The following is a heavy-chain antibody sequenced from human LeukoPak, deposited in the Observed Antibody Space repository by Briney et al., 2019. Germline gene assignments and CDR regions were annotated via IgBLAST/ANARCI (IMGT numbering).Heavy chain of an antibody. J-gene: IGHJ4*02. CDR2: IRYDGSNK. CDR1: GFILSNYA. CDR3: AKAIHSSSSGVVDY. D-gene: IGHD6-6*01. V-gene: IGHV3-30*02. Sequence: GGSLRLSCAASGFILSNYAMHWVRQAPGKGLEWVTFIRYDGSNKYYAESVKGRFTISRDNSKNTLYLQMNSLRAEDTAVYYCAKAIHSSSSGVVDYWGQGTLVTVSS.